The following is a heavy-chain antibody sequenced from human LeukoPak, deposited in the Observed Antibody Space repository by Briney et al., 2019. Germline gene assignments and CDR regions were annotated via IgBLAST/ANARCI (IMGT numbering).Heavy chain of an antibody. V-gene: IGHV7-4-1*02. CDR1: GYTFTSYA. CDR2: IDTNTGSP. D-gene: IGHD3-22*01. J-gene: IGHJ4*02. Sequence: ASVKVSCTASGYTFTSYAMNWVRQAPGQGLEYMGWIDTNTGSPTFAQGFTGRYVFSLDTSVSTAYLQISSLKAEDTAVYYCAIHLSDSSGYFSYWGQGALVTVSS. CDR3: AIHLSDSSGYFSY.